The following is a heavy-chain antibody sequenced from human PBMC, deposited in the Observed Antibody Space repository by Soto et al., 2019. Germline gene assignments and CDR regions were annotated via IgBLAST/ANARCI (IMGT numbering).Heavy chain of an antibody. D-gene: IGHD5-18*01. CDR3: ARDVLDTSMVTLDY. CDR2: ISYDGSNK. CDR1: GFTFSSYA. V-gene: IGHV3-30-3*01. Sequence: GGSLRLSCTASGFTFSSYAMHWVRQAPGKGLAWVAVISYDGSNKYYADSVKGRFTISGDNSKNTLYLEMNSLRAEDTAVYFCARDVLDTSMVTLDYWGQGTLVTVSS. J-gene: IGHJ4*02.